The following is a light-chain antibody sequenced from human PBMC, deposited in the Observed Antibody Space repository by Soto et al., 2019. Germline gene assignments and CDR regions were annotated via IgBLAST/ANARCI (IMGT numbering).Light chain of an antibody. CDR3: SSFTSINTWV. CDR1: SSDVGGYNY. V-gene: IGLV2-14*01. Sequence: QSALTQPASVSGSPGQSITISCTGTSSDVGGYNYVSWYQQHPGKAPKLMIYEVSNRPSGVSNRFFGSKSGNTASPTISGLQTEDEADYYCSSFTSINTWVFGGGTKLTVL. CDR2: EVS. J-gene: IGLJ3*02.